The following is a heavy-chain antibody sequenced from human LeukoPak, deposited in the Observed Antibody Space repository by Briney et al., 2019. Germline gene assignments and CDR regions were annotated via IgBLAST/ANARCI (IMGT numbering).Heavy chain of an antibody. V-gene: IGHV1-8*03. CDR3: ARGVRTIFGVVIIYYFDY. Sequence: SSVHVSCKASGYTFTSYDIHWVRPATGQGLDGMGWRNPNSGNTGYAHKLQGRVTITRNTTISTAFMELSSLRSEDTAVYYCARGVRTIFGVVIIYYFDYWGQGTLVTVSS. CDR2: RNPNSGNT. J-gene: IGHJ4*02. CDR1: GYTFTSYD. D-gene: IGHD3-3*01.